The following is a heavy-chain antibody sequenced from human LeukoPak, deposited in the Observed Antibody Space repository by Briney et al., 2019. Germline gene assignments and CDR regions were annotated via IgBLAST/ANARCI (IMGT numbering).Heavy chain of an antibody. CDR3: ARVGGIYDILTGYSH. Sequence: PGGSLRLSCAASGCTFSSYWMHWVRQAPGKGRVGVSRINSDGSSTSYADSVKGRFTISRDNAKNTLYLQMNSLRAEDTAVYYCARVGGIYDILTGYSHWGQGTLVTVSS. J-gene: IGHJ4*02. CDR1: GCTFSSYW. D-gene: IGHD3-9*01. V-gene: IGHV3-74*01. CDR2: INSDGSST.